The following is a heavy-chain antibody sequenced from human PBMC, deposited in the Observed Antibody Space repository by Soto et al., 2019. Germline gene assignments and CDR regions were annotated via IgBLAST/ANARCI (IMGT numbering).Heavy chain of an antibody. J-gene: IGHJ6*02. CDR1: GDSVSSNSAA. CDR3: ARDTAMVKPNYYYGMDV. Sequence: KQSQTLSLTCAISGDSVSSNSAAWNWIRQSPSRGLEWLGRTYYRSKWYNDYAVSVKSRITINPDTSKNQFSLQLNSVTPEDTAVYYCARDTAMVKPNYYYGMDVWGQGTTVTVSS. D-gene: IGHD5-18*01. V-gene: IGHV6-1*01. CDR2: TYYRSKWYN.